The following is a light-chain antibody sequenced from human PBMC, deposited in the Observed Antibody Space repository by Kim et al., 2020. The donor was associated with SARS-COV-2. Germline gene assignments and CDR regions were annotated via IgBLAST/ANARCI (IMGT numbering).Light chain of an antibody. V-gene: IGLV2-14*03. CDR3: SSYTSDNVI. Sequence: LTQPASVSGSPGQSITISCTGTSSDIGGRNYVSWYQQHPGKAPELMIFDVSYRPSGISNRFSGSKSGNTASLTISGLQAEDEADYYCSSYTSDNVIFGGGTQLTVL. J-gene: IGLJ2*01. CDR2: DVS. CDR1: SSDIGGRNY.